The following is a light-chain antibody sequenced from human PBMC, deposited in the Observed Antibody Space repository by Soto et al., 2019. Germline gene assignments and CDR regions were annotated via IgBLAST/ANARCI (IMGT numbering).Light chain of an antibody. CDR2: YVS. CDR1: QDVNSH. CDR3: QEIDSYPPT. V-gene: IGKV1-9*01. J-gene: IGKJ5*01. Sequence: DIPLTQSPTFLSAAVGDTITITCRASQDVNSHLDWYQQTPGRAPKLLISYVSTLQSGVPSRFSGSGSRTDFTLTISSLQPEDFATYYCQEIDSYPPTFGQGTRLEIK.